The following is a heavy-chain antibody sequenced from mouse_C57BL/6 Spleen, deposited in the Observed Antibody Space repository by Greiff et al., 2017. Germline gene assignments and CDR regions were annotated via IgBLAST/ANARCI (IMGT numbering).Heavy chain of an antibody. V-gene: IGHV1-5*01. CDR3: TREDYYYGSSSTLDY. J-gene: IGHJ2*01. Sequence: VQLQQSGTVLARPGASVKMSCKTSGYTFTSYWMHWVKQRPGQGLEWIGAIYPGNSDTSYNQKFKGKAKLTAVTSASTAYMELSSLTNEDSAVYYCTREDYYYGSSSTLDYWGQGTTLTVSS. CDR2: IYPGNSDT. CDR1: GYTFTSYW. D-gene: IGHD1-1*01.